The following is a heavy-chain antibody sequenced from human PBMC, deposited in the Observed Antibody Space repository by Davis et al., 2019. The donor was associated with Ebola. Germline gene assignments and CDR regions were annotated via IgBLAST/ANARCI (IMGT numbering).Heavy chain of an antibody. CDR2: INPNSGGT. CDR3: VRGSIADTALVDY. V-gene: IGHV1-2*06. Sequence: VKVSCKASGYTFTGYYLQWVRQAPGQGLEWMGRINPNSGGTNYAQRFQGRVTMTRDTSISTAYMEMSRLRSDDTAVYYCVRGSIADTALVDYWGQGTLVTVSS. CDR1: GYTFTGYY. D-gene: IGHD5-18*01. J-gene: IGHJ4*02.